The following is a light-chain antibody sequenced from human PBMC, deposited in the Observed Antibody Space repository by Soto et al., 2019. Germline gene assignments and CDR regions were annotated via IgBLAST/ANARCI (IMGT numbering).Light chain of an antibody. CDR1: QSVSNN. J-gene: IGKJ3*01. V-gene: IGKV3-15*01. CDR2: GAS. Sequence: EIVLTQSPATLSVFPGEKATLSCRASQSVSNNLAWDHQKPGQAPRPLIYGASTRATGVRARFSGSGSGKEFTLTISSVQSEDSAIYYCQQYSSWPFTFGAGTKVAIE. CDR3: QQYSSWPFT.